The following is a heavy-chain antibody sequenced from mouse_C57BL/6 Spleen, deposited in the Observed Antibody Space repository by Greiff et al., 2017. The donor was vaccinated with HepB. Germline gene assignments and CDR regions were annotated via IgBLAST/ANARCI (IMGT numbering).Heavy chain of an antibody. V-gene: IGHV1-64*01. CDR3: ASNYYGSSYRYDYYAMDY. D-gene: IGHD1-1*01. CDR2: IHPNSGST. Sequence: VQLQQPGAELVKPGASVKLSCKASGYTFTSYWMHWVKQRPGQGLEWIGMIHPNSGSTNYNEKFKSKATLTVDKSSSTAYMQLSSLTSEDSAVYYCASNYYGSSYRYDYYAMDYWGQGTSVTVSS. J-gene: IGHJ4*01. CDR1: GYTFTSYW.